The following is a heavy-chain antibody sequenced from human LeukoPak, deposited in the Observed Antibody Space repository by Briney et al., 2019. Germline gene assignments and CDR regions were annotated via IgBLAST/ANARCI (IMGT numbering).Heavy chain of an antibody. V-gene: IGHV1-69*04. D-gene: IGHD3-10*01. J-gene: IGHJ4*02. CDR1: GGTFSSYA. CDR2: IIPILGIA. Sequence: ASVKVSCKASGGTFSSYAISWVRQAPGQGLEWMGRIIPILGIANYAQKFQGRVTITADKSTSTAYMELSSLRSEDTAVYYCARDRQDGSGSYYNLDYWGQGTLVTVSS. CDR3: ARDRQDGSGSYYNLDY.